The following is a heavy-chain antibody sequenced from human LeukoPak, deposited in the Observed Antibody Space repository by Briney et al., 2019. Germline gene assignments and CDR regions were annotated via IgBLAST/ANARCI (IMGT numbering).Heavy chain of an antibody. V-gene: IGHV3-7*01. J-gene: IGHJ3*02. Sequence: GGSLRLSCAASGFTFSSYWMSWVRQAPGKGLEWVANIKHDGSEKYYVDSVKGRFTISRDNAKNSLYLQMNSLRAEDTAVHYCARSHSLYYYDTSGPDAFDIWGQGTMVTVSS. CDR2: IKHDGSEK. D-gene: IGHD3-22*01. CDR1: GFTFSSYW. CDR3: ARSHSLYYYDTSGPDAFDI.